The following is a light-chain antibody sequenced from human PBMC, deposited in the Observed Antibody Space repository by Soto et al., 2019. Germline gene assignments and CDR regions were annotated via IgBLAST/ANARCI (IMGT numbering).Light chain of an antibody. J-gene: IGLJ3*02. CDR1: SSDVGNYNY. V-gene: IGLV2-14*01. Sequence: QAVLTQPASVSGSPGQSITISCTGTSSDVGNYNYVSWYQHHPGKAPKLMIYEVSYRPSGVSVRFSGSKSGNTASLTISGLQAEDEANYYCSSYTTSRTWVFGGGPKVTVL. CDR2: EVS. CDR3: SSYTTSRTWV.